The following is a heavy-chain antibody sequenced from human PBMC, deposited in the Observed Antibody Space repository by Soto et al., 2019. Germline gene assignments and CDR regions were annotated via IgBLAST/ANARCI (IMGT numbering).Heavy chain of an antibody. CDR1: GGSIIGNNYY. Sequence: ASETLSLTCSVSGGSIIGNNYYWGWIRQPPGKRLEWIGNIYYTGTTYYNPSLDSRVTMSVDTSGNQFSLNLTSVTASDTAVYHCARRPVWCCKSGFEFWGPGILVTVSS. J-gene: IGHJ4*02. CDR2: IYYTGTT. V-gene: IGHV4-39*01. D-gene: IGHD2-8*02. CDR3: ARRPVWCCKSGFEF.